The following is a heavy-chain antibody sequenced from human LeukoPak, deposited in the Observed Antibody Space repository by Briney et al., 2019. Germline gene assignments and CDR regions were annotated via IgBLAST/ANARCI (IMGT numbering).Heavy chain of an antibody. D-gene: IGHD4-17*01. J-gene: IGHJ4*02. V-gene: IGHV1-18*01. Sequence: ASVKVSCKASGYTFTSYGISWVRQAPGQGLEWMGWISAYNGNTNYARKLQGRVTMTTDTSTSTAYMELRSLRSDDTAVYYCARVPSLTTVTTHYFDYWGQGTLVTVSS. CDR1: GYTFTSYG. CDR2: ISAYNGNT. CDR3: ARVPSLTTVTTHYFDY.